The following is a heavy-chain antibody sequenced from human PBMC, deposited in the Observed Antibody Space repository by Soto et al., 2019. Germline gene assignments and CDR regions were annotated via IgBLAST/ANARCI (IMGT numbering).Heavy chain of an antibody. V-gene: IGHV4-34*01. CDR3: ARFIAAAGYYYYGMDV. Sequence: SETLSLTCAVYGGSFSGYYWSWIRQPPGKGLEWIGEINHSGSTNYNPSLKSRVTISVDTSKDQFSLKLSSVTAADTAVYYCARFIAAAGYYYYGMDVWGQGTTVTVSS. CDR2: INHSGST. J-gene: IGHJ6*02. D-gene: IGHD6-13*01. CDR1: GGSFSGYY.